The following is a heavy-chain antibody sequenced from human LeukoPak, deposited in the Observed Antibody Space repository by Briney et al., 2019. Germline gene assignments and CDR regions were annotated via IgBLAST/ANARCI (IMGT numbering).Heavy chain of an antibody. V-gene: IGHV4-4*07. CDR2: IYTSGTT. J-gene: IGHJ3*02. D-gene: IGHD1-26*01. CDR1: GGSISGYY. Sequence: SETLSLTCTVSGGSISGYYWSWIRQPAGKGLEWIGRIYTSGTTNYNPSLKSRVTMSVNTSKNQFSLKLSSVTAADTAVYYCARPSTPGELRFAFDIWGQGTMITVSS. CDR3: ARPSTPGELRFAFDI.